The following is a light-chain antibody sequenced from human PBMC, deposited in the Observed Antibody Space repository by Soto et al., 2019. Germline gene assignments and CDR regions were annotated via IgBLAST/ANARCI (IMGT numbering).Light chain of an antibody. CDR3: SSYTTSRTL. V-gene: IGLV2-14*01. CDR1: SSDVGGYNH. J-gene: IGLJ1*01. Sequence: QSALTQPASVSGSPGQSITISCTGTSSDVGGYNHVSWFQQHPGKAPKLMINDVSNRPSGVSTRFSGSESGNTASLTISGLQAEDEADYYCSSYTTSRTLFGTGTKVTVL. CDR2: DVS.